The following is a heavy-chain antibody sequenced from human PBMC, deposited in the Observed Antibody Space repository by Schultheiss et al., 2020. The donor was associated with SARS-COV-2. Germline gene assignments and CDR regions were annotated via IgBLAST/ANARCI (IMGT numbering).Heavy chain of an antibody. CDR1: GGSISTYC. D-gene: IGHD3-3*01. CDR2: VYLNDSGTI. V-gene: IGHV4-59*01. CDR3: AREFWSITIFGVVSRHPFDP. J-gene: IGHJ5*02. Sequence: SQTLSLTCSVSGGSISTYCWSWIRQPPGKGLEWIGYVYLNDSGTIKYNPSLKSRVTISVDSSKKQLSLRLSSVTAADTAVYYCAREFWSITIFGVVSRHPFDPWGQGTLVTVSS.